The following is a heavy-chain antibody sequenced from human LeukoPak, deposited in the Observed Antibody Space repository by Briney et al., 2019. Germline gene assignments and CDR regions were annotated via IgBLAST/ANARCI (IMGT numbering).Heavy chain of an antibody. D-gene: IGHD3-22*01. CDR2: VSVYNGNT. V-gene: IGHV1-18*01. CDR3: ATMYYDTSGFHPFDY. CDR1: GYTFPNYG. Sequence: VKVSCKASGYTFPNYGFGWVRQAPGQGLEWMGWVSVYNGNTNYAQNLEDRITLSTDTSTSTAYMELRSLRSDDTAVYYCATMYYDTSGFHPFDYWGQGTLVTVSS. J-gene: IGHJ4*02.